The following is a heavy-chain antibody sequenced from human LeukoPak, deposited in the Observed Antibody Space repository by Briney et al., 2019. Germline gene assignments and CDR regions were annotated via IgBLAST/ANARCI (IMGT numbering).Heavy chain of an antibody. CDR1: GYTFTSYG. CDR2: ISAYNGNT. Sequence: GASVKVSCKASGYTFTSYGISWVRQAPGQGLEWMGWISAYNGNTNYAQKLQGRVTMTTDTSTSTAYMELSSLRSEDTAVYYCARDYRNIAARQLNWFDPWGQGTLVTVSS. J-gene: IGHJ5*02. CDR3: ARDYRNIAARQLNWFDP. D-gene: IGHD6-6*01. V-gene: IGHV1-18*01.